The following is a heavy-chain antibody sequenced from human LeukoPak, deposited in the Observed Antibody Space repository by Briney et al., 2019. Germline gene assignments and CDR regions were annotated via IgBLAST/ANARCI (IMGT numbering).Heavy chain of an antibody. V-gene: IGHV4-30-2*01. J-gene: IGHJ5*02. CDR2: IYHSGST. CDR3: ARAQRESGYDVGNWFDP. Sequence: SETLSLTCTVSGGSISYYYWSWIRQPPGKGLEWIGYIYHSGSTYYSPSLKSRVTISVDGSKNQFSLKLSSVTAADTAVYYCARAQRESGYDVGNWFDPWGQGTLVTVSS. D-gene: IGHD5-12*01. CDR1: GGSISYYY.